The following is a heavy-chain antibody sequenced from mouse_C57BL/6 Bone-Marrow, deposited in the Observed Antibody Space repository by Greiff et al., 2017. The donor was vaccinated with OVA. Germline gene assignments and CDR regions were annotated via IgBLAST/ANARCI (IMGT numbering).Heavy chain of an antibody. CDR3: ARNWVFAY. D-gene: IGHD4-1*01. CDR1: GYTFTSYG. J-gene: IGHJ3*01. Sequence: VQLKESGAELARPGASVKLSCKASGYTFTSYGISWVKQRTGQGLEWIGEIYPRSGNTYYNEKFKGKATLTADKSSSTAYMELRSLTSEDAAVYFCARNWVFAYWGQGTLVTVSA. V-gene: IGHV1-81*01. CDR2: IYPRSGNT.